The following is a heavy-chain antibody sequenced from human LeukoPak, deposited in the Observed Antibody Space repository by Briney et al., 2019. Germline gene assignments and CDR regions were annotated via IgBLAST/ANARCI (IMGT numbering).Heavy chain of an antibody. CDR2: IYYSGST. D-gene: IGHD3-22*01. CDR1: GGSISSYY. V-gene: IGHV4-59*01. Sequence: SETLSLTCTVSGGSISSYYWSWLRQPPGKGLEWIGYIYYSGSTNYNPSLKSRVTISVDTSKNQFSLKLSSVTAADTAVYYCARVSGYYDSSGYYNYCGMDVWGQGTTVTVSS. CDR3: ARVSGYYDSSGYYNYCGMDV. J-gene: IGHJ6*02.